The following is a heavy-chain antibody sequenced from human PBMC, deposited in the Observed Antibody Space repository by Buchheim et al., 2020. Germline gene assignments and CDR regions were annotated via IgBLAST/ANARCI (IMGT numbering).Heavy chain of an antibody. Sequence: QVQLVESGGGVVQPGRSLRLSCADSGFTFSSYAMHWVRQAPGKGLEWVAVISYDGSNKYYADSVKGRFTISRDNSKNTLYLQMNSRRAEDTAVYYCARDLFGYYYDSSGYYPGDYWGQGTL. CDR3: ARDLFGYYYDSSGYYPGDY. V-gene: IGHV3-30-3*01. D-gene: IGHD3-22*01. J-gene: IGHJ4*02. CDR2: ISYDGSNK. CDR1: GFTFSSYA.